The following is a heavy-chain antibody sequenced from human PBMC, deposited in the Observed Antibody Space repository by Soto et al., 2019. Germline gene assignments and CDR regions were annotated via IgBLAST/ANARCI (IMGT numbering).Heavy chain of an antibody. Sequence: QLQLQESGPGLVQPAETLSLTCTVSGGCISSSTYYWDWIRQPPGKGLEWIGAMYYTGNKNYNPYLESRVTMSVDTSKNQFSLKLSSVTPTDTAVYYCARRSSSSLGSLFDPWGRGILVTVSS. J-gene: IGHJ5*02. CDR1: GGCISSSTYY. D-gene: IGHD6-6*01. CDR3: ARRSSSSLGSLFDP. V-gene: IGHV4-39*01. CDR2: MYYTGNK.